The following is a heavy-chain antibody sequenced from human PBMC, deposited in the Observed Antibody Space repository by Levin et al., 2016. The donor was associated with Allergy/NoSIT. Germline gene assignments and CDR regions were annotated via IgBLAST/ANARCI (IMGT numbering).Heavy chain of an antibody. CDR3: AKDGLFSNSGAAATYYYYGMDV. V-gene: IGHV3-23*01. Sequence: GGSLRLSCAASGFTFSSYTMSWVRQAPGKGLEWVSAISGSGGRTYYADSVKGRFTISRDNSKNTLYLQMNSLRAEDTAVYYCAKDGLFSNSGAAATYYYYGMDVWGQGTTVTVSS. J-gene: IGHJ6*02. CDR1: GFTFSSYT. CDR2: ISGSGGRT. D-gene: IGHD6-13*01.